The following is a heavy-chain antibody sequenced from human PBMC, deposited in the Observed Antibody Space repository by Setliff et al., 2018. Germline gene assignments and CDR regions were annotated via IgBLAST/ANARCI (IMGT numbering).Heavy chain of an antibody. Sequence: SVKVSCKASGGTFSSYAISWVRQAPGQGLEWMGGIIPIFGTANYAQKFQERVTITRDMSTSTAYMELSSLRSEDTAVYYCAAGLWLGELLYWANLDYWGQGTLVTVSS. CDR3: AAGLWLGELLYWANLDY. V-gene: IGHV1-69*05. D-gene: IGHD3-10*01. J-gene: IGHJ4*02. CDR1: GGTFSSYA. CDR2: IIPIFGTA.